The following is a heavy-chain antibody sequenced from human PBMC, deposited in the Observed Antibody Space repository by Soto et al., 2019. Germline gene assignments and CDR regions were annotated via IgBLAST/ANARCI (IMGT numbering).Heavy chain of an antibody. CDR1: AYTFTRYD. J-gene: IGHJ4*02. CDR3: AKSSLDFDY. Sequence: ASVNVSCKASAYTFTRYDINWVRQATGKGLEWMGWMNPNSGNTGYAQKFQGRVTMTRNTSISTAYMELSSLRSEDTVVYYCAKSSLDFDYWGQGTLVTVSS. CDR2: MNPNSGNT. V-gene: IGHV1-8*01.